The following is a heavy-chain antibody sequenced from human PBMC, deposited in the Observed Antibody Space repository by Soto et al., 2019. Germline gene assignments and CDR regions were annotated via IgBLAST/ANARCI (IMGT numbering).Heavy chain of an antibody. CDR2: INGGNGNT. J-gene: IGHJ4*02. V-gene: IGHV1-3*05. CDR1: GYTFTSYA. Sequence: QVQLVQSGAEEKKPGASVKVSCKASGYTFTSYAMHWVRQAPGQRLEWMGWINGGNGNTKYSQKFQGRVTITRDTSASIAFMELSSLRSEDTAVYYCARVSGWYHLAYWGQGTLVTVSS. D-gene: IGHD6-19*01. CDR3: ARVSGWYHLAY.